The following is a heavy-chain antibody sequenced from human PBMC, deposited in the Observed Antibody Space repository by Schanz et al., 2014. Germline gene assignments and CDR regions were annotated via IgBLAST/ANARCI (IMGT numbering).Heavy chain of an antibody. CDR1: GFTFTTHS. CDR2: IKQDGSEK. CDR3: ASPSGYSDYGTYFDF. J-gene: IGHJ4*02. V-gene: IGHV3-7*01. Sequence: EVQLLESGGGLVQPGGSLRLSCAASGFTFTTHSMTWVRQAPGKGLEWVANIKQDGSEKYYVDAVKGRFTISRDNAKNSVSLQMRRLRVEDTAVYYCASPSGYSDYGTYFDFWGQGTLVTVSS. D-gene: IGHD5-12*01.